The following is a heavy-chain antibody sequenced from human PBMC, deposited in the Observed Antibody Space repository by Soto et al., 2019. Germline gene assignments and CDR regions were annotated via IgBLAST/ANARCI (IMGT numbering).Heavy chain of an antibody. J-gene: IGHJ6*02. D-gene: IGHD3-10*01. Sequence: QITLKESGPTLVKPTQTLTLTCTFSGFSLSTSGVGVGWIRQPPGKALEWLALIYWNDDKRYSPSLKSRLTITKDTSKNQVVLTMTNMDPVDTVTYYCAHSFRYYYGSGSYSHGLDVWGQGTTVTVSS. CDR1: GFSLSTSGVG. CDR3: AHSFRYYYGSGSYSHGLDV. CDR2: IYWNDDK. V-gene: IGHV2-5*01.